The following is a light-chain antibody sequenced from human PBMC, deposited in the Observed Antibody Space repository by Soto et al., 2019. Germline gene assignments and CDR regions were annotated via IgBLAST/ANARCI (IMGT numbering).Light chain of an antibody. CDR2: AAS. CDR3: QHSLGSPYT. J-gene: IGKJ2*01. CDR1: QSITGY. Sequence: DIQMTQSPSSLSASVGDRVTITCRASQSITGYLNWYQQKPGKAPKLLIYAASSLQSGVPSRFSGSGSGTDFSLTISSLPRDDFATYFCQHSLGSPYTVGQGTRLETK. V-gene: IGKV1-39*01.